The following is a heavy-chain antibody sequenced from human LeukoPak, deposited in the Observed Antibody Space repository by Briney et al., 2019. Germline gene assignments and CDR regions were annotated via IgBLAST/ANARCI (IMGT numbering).Heavy chain of an antibody. CDR2: ISGSGGNT. CDR3: AHLTRGYSDSDYGS. Sequence: GGSLRLSCAAFGFRFSNYALTWVRQVPGKGLEWVSTISGSGGNTYYADSVKGRFTISRDNSKNTLFLQMNSLRAEDTAMFYCAHLTRGYSDSDYGSWGQGTLVTVSS. D-gene: IGHD5-12*01. CDR1: GFRFSNYA. V-gene: IGHV3-23*01. J-gene: IGHJ5*02.